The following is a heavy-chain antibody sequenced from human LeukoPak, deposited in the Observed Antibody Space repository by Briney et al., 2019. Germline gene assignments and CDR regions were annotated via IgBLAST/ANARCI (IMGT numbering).Heavy chain of an antibody. CDR3: ARGRDPYYYYGVDV. CDR2: INHSGST. CDR1: GGSFSGYY. V-gene: IGHV4-34*01. Sequence: SETLSLTCAVYGGSFSGYYWSWIRQPPGKGLEWIGEINHSGSTNYNPSLKSRVTISVDTSKNQFSLKLSSVTAADTAVYYCARGRDPYYYYGVDVWGQGTTVTVSS. J-gene: IGHJ6*02.